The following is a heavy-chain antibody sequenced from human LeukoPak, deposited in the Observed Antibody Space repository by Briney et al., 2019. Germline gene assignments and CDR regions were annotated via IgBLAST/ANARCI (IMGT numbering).Heavy chain of an antibody. D-gene: IGHD6-19*01. CDR2: IYYSGST. V-gene: IGHV4-59*01. CDR3: ARVSGDSSGWYRWFDP. J-gene: IGHJ5*02. CDR1: GGSISSYY. Sequence: PSETLPLTCTVSGGSISSYYWSWIRQPPGKGLEWIGYIYYSGSTNYNPSLKSRVTISVDTSKNQFSLKLSSVTAAGTAVYYCARVSGDSSGWYRWFDPWGQGTLVTVSS.